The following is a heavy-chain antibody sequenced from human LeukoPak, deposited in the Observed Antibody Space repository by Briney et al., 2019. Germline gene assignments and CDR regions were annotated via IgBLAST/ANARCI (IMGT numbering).Heavy chain of an antibody. J-gene: IGHJ4*02. CDR1: GYTFTSNS. D-gene: IGHD3-22*01. CDR2: ISAYNGNK. V-gene: IGHV1-18*01. CDR3: ARDLLSRGTGLFYDSSGNRAFDY. Sequence: GASVKVSCKASGYTFTSNSISWVRQRPGQGLEREGWISAYNGNKKYAQKLQGRDTLTTDTSTRTAYMELRSLSSDDTAVYDRARDLLSRGTGLFYDSSGNRAFDYGGQGTLVTVTS.